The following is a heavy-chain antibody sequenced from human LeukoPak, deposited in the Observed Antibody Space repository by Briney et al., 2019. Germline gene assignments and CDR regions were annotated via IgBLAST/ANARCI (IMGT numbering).Heavy chain of an antibody. CDR1: GGSISSSSYY. Sequence: SETLSLTCTVSGGSISSSSYYWGWIRQPPGKGLEWIGSIYYSGSTYYNPSLKSRVTISVDTSKNQSSLKLSSVTAADTAVYYCARRPLRNRTYYYYMDVWGKGTTVTVSS. J-gene: IGHJ6*03. CDR2: IYYSGST. V-gene: IGHV4-39*01. D-gene: IGHD1-14*01. CDR3: ARRPLRNRTYYYYMDV.